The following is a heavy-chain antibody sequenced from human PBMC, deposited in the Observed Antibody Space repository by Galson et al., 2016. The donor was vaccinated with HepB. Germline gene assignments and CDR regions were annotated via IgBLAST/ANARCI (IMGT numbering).Heavy chain of an antibody. V-gene: IGHV3-30*18. D-gene: IGHD2/OR15-2a*01. CDR2: DSMDGRRK. CDR3: AKRHEYCPPVGCSVDS. CDR1: GFTFSQRG. J-gene: IGHJ4*02. Sequence: SLRLSCAASGFTFSQRGMHWVRQAPGKGLEWVAADSMDGRRKFYADSVKGRFTISRDNSNNMLFLQMSSLRVDDTTVYYCAKRHEYCPPVGCSVDSWGQGTLVSVPS.